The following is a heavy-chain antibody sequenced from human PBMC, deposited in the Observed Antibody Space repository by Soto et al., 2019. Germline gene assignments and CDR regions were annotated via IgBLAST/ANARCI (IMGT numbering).Heavy chain of an antibody. Sequence: GASVKVSCKASGFTFTSSAVQWVRQARGQRLEWIGWIVVGSGNTNYAQKFQERVTITRDMSTGTAYMELSSLRSEDTAVYYCAAAVAGPRYYYYYGMDVWGQGTTVTVSS. D-gene: IGHD6-19*01. V-gene: IGHV1-58*01. CDR3: AAAVAGPRYYYYYGMDV. CDR2: IVVGSGNT. J-gene: IGHJ6*02. CDR1: GFTFTSSA.